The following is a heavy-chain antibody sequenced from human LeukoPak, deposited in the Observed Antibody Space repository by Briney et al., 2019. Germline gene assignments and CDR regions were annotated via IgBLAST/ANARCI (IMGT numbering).Heavy chain of an antibody. V-gene: IGHV1-2*02. CDR2: INPNSGGT. CDR3: ARGEQQLVSYYYYMDV. J-gene: IGHJ6*03. D-gene: IGHD6-13*01. Sequence: ASVKVSCKASGYTFTGYYMHWVRQAPGQGLEWMRWINPNSGGTNYAQKFQGRVTMTRDTSISTAYMELSRLRSDDTAVYYCARGEQQLVSYYYYMDVWGKGTTVTVSS. CDR1: GYTFTGYY.